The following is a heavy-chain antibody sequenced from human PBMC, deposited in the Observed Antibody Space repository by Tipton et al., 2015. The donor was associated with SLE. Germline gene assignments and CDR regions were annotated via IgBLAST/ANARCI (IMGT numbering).Heavy chain of an antibody. D-gene: IGHD1-1*01. J-gene: IGHJ2*01. CDR3: ARVQRISRSVDL. CDR2: IHYSGNT. V-gene: IGHV4-59*11. Sequence: TLSLTCTVSGVSMNSHYWSWIRQPPGKGLEWIGYIHYSGNTDYSPSLQSRVTISIDTSKSQFSLTLKFVTAADTAVYYCARVQRISRSVDLWGRGTLVTVSP. CDR1: GVSMNSHY.